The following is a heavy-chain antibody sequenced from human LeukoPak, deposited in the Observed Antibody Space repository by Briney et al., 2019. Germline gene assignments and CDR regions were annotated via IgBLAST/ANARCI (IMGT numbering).Heavy chain of an antibody. CDR1: GDSISTSNSY. CDR2: IYYSGNT. V-gene: IGHV4-39*07. J-gene: IGHJ4*02. CDR3: ARLRITIFGVVKYYFDY. Sequence: SETLSLTCTVSGDSISTSNSYWGWIRQPPGKGLEWIGSIYYSGNTYYNASLKSRVTISVDTSKSQFSLKLSSVTAADTAVYYCARLRITIFGVVKYYFDYWGQGTLVTVSS. D-gene: IGHD3-3*01.